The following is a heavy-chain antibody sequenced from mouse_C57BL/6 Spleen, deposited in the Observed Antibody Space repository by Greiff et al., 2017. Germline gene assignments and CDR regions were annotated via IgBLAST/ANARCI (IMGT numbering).Heavy chain of an antibody. D-gene: IGHD2-1*01. J-gene: IGHJ3*01. CDR1: GYTFTDYE. CDR2: IDPETGGT. V-gene: IGHV1-15*01. CDR3: TRVGTNHEAWFAY. Sequence: VQLQQSGAELVRPGASVTLSCKASGYTFTDYEMHWVQQTPVHGLEWIGAIDPETGGTAYNQKFKGKAILTADKSSSTAYMERRSLPSEDSAVYYCTRVGTNHEAWFAYWGQGTLVTVSA.